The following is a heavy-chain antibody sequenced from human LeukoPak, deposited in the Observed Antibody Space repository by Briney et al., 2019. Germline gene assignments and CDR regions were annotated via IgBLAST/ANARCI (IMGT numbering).Heavy chain of an antibody. CDR2: IYSGGST. J-gene: IGHJ4*02. V-gene: IGHV3-66*01. CDR3: ARVPARYCSGGSCFDWDYFDY. D-gene: IGHD2-15*01. CDR1: GFTVSSNY. Sequence: GGSLRLSCAASGFTVSSNYMSWDRQAPGKGLEWVSVIYSGGSTYYADSVKGRFTISRDNSKNTLYLQMNSLRAEDTAVYYCARVPARYCSGGSCFDWDYFDYWGQGTLVTVSS.